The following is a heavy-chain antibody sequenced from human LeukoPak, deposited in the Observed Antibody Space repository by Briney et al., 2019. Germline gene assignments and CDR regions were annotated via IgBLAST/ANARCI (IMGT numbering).Heavy chain of an antibody. CDR2: IYPGDSDT. J-gene: IGHJ6*03. D-gene: IGHD2-15*01. Sequence: GESLKISCKGSGYSFTSYWIGWVRQMPGKGLEWMGIIYPGDSDTRYSPSFQGQVTISADKSISTAYLQWSSLKVSETAMYYCARFVSILYPRGAHYYYYYYMDVWGKGTTVTVSS. CDR1: GYSFTSYW. V-gene: IGHV5-51*01. CDR3: ARFVSILYPRGAHYYYYYYMDV.